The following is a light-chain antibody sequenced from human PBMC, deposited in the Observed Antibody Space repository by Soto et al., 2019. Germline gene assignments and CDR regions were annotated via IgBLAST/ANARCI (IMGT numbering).Light chain of an antibody. J-gene: IGLJ2*01. CDR1: SSNIGRNY. CDR3: ATWDDSLGGPV. Sequence: VLTPTPSVSGTPGQRVNISCSGSSSNIGRNYVYWYHQFPGMAPKLLIYRDNERPSGVSDRFSGSKSGTSASLAISGLRSGDEADYHCATWDDSLGGPVFGGGTKLTVL. V-gene: IGLV1-47*01. CDR2: RDN.